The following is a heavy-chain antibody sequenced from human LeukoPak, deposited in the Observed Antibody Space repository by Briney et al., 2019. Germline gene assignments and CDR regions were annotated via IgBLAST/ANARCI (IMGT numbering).Heavy chain of an antibody. D-gene: IGHD5-24*01. CDR2: ISGSGGST. V-gene: IGHV3-23*01. CDR3: AKGPYGSTQYYFDY. CDR1: GFTVSSNH. J-gene: IGHJ4*02. Sequence: PGGSLRLSCAASGFTVSSNHMSWVRQAPGKGLEWVTAISGSGGSTYYADSVKGRFTISRDNSKNTLYLQMNSLRAEDTAVYYCAKGPYGSTQYYFDYWGQGTLVTVSS.